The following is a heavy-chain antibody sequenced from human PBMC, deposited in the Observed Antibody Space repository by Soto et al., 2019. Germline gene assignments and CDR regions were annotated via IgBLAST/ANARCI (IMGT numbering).Heavy chain of an antibody. V-gene: IGHV2-5*02. CDR1: GFSLSTSGVG. CDR2: IYWDDDK. D-gene: IGHD6-6*01. CDR3: AHRESIAANRYYYYGMDV. J-gene: IGHJ6*02. Sequence: QITLKESGPTLVKPTQTLTLTCTFSGFSLSTSGVGVGWIRQPPGKALEWLALIYWDDDKRYSPSLKSRLTITKDTSKNQLVLTMTNMDPVDTATYYCAHRESIAANRYYYYGMDVWGQGTTVTVSS.